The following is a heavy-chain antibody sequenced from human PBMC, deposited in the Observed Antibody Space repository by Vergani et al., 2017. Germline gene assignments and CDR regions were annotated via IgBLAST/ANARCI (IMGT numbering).Heavy chain of an antibody. Sequence: EVQLLESGGGLVQPGGSLRLSCAASGFTFSSYAMSWVRQAPGKGLEWVSAISGSGGSTYYADSVKGRFTTSRDNSKTTLYLQMNSLRAEDTAVFYCAKGTTTLGYCSGGSCYPGFDYWGQGTLVTVSS. J-gene: IGHJ4*02. V-gene: IGHV3-23*01. CDR1: GFTFSSYA. D-gene: IGHD2-15*01. CDR3: AKGTTTLGYCSGGSCYPGFDY. CDR2: ISGSGGST.